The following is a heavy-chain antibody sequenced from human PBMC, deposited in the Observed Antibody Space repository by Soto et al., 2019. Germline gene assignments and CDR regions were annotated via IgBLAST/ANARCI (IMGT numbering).Heavy chain of an antibody. D-gene: IGHD5-12*01. CDR2: ISSSGSTI. J-gene: IGHJ3*02. V-gene: IGHV3-11*01. Sequence: GGSLRLSCAASGFTFSDYYMSWIRQAPGKGLEWVSYISSSGSTIYYADSVKGRFTISRDNAKNSLYLQMNSLRAEDTAVYYCAIDISGYDSFDAFDIRARGTMVTGSS. CDR3: AIDISGYDSFDAFDI. CDR1: GFTFSDYY.